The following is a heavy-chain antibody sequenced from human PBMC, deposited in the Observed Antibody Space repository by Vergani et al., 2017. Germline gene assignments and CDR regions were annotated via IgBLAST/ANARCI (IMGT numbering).Heavy chain of an antibody. V-gene: IGHV3-30-3*01. CDR3: AKDRAGYFDY. Sequence: VQLLESGGGLVQPGGSLRLSCAASGFTFSSYAMHWVRQAPGQGLEWVAVISYDGSNKYYADSVRGRFTISRDNSKNTLYLQMNSLRAEDTAVYYCAKDRAGYFDYWGQGTLVTVSS. CDR1: GFTFSSYA. CDR2: ISYDGSNK. D-gene: IGHD3-10*01. J-gene: IGHJ4*02.